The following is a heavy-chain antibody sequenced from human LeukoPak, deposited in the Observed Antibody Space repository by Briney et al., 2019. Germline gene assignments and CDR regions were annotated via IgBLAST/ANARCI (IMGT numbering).Heavy chain of an antibody. V-gene: IGHV4-31*03. CDR1: GGSISSVGYY. CDR3: ARDRRGARVPIDP. D-gene: IGHD1-26*01. Sequence: SQTLSLTCTVSGGSISSVGYYWSWIRQHPGKGLEWIGYIYYSGSTYYNPSLMSRSTISVDTSKNQFSLKLSSVTAADTAVYYCARDRRGARVPIDPWGQGILVTVSS. J-gene: IGHJ5*02. CDR2: IYYSGST.